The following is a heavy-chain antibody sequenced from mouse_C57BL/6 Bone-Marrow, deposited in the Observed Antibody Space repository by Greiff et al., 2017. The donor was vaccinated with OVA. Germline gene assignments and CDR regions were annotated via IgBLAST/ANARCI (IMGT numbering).Heavy chain of an antibody. V-gene: IGHV2-2*01. CDR1: GFSLTSYG. J-gene: IGHJ3*01. D-gene: IGHD2-3*01. Sequence: VQLQQSGPGLVQPSQSLSITCTVSGFSLTSYGVHWVRQSPGKGLEWLGVIWSGGSTDYNAAFISRLSISKDNSKSQVFFKMNSLQADDTAIYYCASYDGNNWFAYWGQGTLVTVSA. CDR2: IWSGGST. CDR3: ASYDGNNWFAY.